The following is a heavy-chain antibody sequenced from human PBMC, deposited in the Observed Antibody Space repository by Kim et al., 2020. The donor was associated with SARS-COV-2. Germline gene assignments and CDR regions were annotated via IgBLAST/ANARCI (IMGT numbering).Heavy chain of an antibody. J-gene: IGHJ4*02. CDR3: ARGRERELVDPFDY. Sequence: SETLSLTCGVYGGSFSGYYWSWIRQPPGKGLEWIGEINHSGSTNYNPPLKSRVTISVDTSKKQFSLKLSSVTAADTAVYYCARGRERELVDPFDYWGQGTLVTVSS. CDR1: GGSFSGYY. CDR2: INHSGST. V-gene: IGHV4-34*01. D-gene: IGHD1-26*01.